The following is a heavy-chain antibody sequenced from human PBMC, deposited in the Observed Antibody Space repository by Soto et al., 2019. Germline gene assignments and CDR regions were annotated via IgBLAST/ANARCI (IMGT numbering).Heavy chain of an antibody. CDR3: AREGVGPYDFWSGYYVH. V-gene: IGHV3-30-3*01. CDR2: ISYDATNQ. J-gene: IGHJ4*02. D-gene: IGHD3-3*01. Sequence: QVQLVESGGGVVQPGRSLRLSCTASGFIFSQYVMHWVRQAPGKGLEWVAIISYDATNQYYADSVRGRFTISRNNSNNTVYLQMNRLSAEDTAVYYCAREGVGPYDFWSGYYVHWGKGTLVTVSS. CDR1: GFIFSQYV.